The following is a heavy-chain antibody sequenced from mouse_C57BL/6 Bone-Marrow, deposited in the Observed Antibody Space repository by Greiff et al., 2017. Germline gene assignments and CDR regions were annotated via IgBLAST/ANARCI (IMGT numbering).Heavy chain of an antibody. J-gene: IGHJ1*03. CDR2: IDPANGNT. CDR1: GFNIKNTY. V-gene: IGHV14-3*01. Sequence: EVQLQQSVAELVRPGASVKLSCTASGFNIKNTYMHWVKQRPEQGLEWIGRIDPANGNTKYAPKFQGKAPITADTSSNKAYLQLRSLPSEDTANYYCGGDWYFDVWGTGTTVTVSS. CDR3: GGDWYFDV.